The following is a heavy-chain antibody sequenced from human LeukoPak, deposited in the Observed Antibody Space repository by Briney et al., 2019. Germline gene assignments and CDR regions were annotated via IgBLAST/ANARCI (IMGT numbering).Heavy chain of an antibody. D-gene: IGHD2-21*01. J-gene: IGHJ4*02. CDR2: ILFDGNNK. CDR3: ASFPRGDLALIILDY. V-gene: IGHV3-30-3*01. Sequence: GGSLRLSCSASGFTFSTYSLHWVRQAPGKGLEWVAFILFDGNNKYYADSVKGRFTISRDNSKNTLYLQMNSLRADDTAVYYCASFPRGDLALIILDYWGQGTLVTVSS. CDR1: GFTFSTYS.